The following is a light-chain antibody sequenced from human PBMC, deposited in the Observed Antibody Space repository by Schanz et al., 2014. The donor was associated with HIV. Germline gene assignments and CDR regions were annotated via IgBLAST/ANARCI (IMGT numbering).Light chain of an antibody. J-gene: IGKJ4*01. V-gene: IGKV3-20*01. CDR3: QQSGDSGGT. CDR1: QSLGGSQ. Sequence: EIVLTQSPGTLSLSPGGRATLSCGASQSLGGSQLAWYQHKPGQAPRLLIYGASNRATGIPDRFSGGGSGTDFTLTISRLEPEDFAVYYCQQSGDSGGTFGGGTKVDMK. CDR2: GAS.